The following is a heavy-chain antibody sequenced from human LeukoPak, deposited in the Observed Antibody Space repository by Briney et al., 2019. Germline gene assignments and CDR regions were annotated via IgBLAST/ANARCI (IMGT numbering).Heavy chain of an antibody. Sequence: SETLSLTCTVSGGSISSYYWSWIRQPPGKGLEWIGYIYYSGSTYYNPSLKSRVTISVDTSKNQFSLKLSSVTAADTAVYYCATSLGLYYDFWSGLDYWGQGTLVTVSS. CDR1: GGSISSYY. V-gene: IGHV4-59*01. J-gene: IGHJ4*02. CDR3: ATSLGLYYDFWSGLDY. D-gene: IGHD3-3*01. CDR2: IYYSGST.